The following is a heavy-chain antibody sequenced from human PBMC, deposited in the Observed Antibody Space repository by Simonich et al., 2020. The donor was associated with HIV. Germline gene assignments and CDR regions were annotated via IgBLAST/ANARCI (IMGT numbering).Heavy chain of an antibody. D-gene: IGHD3-3*01. CDR2: INHNGIT. CDR1: GGSFSGYY. Sequence: QVQLQQWGAGLLKPSETLSLTCAVYGGSFSGYYWSWIRQPPGKGLEWIGEINHNGITNYKSSLNSRATISVDKSKNQFSLKLSSVTAADTAIYYCARRDRELILYFDYWGQGNLVTVSS. J-gene: IGHJ4*02. CDR3: ARRDRELILYFDY. V-gene: IGHV4-34*01.